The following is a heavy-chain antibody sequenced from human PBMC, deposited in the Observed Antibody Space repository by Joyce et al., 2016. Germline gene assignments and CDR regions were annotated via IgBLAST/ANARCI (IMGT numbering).Heavy chain of an antibody. CDR2: ISGDRRFI. D-gene: IGHD2-21*01. Sequence: EVQLVESGGGLVKPGGSLKISCAASGFMFSTSSMSWFRQAPVKCLEWVSAISGDRRFIFHADSVRGRFTVSRDNAENSLYLQMKSLRVEDTAVYFCARGGLVYDYSMDVWGQGTTVIVSS. CDR3: ARGGLVYDYSMDV. V-gene: IGHV3-21*02. CDR1: GFMFSTSS. J-gene: IGHJ6*02.